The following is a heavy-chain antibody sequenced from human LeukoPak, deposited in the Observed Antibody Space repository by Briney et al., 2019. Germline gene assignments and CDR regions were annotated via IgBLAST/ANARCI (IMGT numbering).Heavy chain of an antibody. V-gene: IGHV3-30*03. J-gene: IGHJ4*02. CDR2: ISYDGSSK. CDR1: GFTFSSTG. Sequence: PGGSLRLSCTASGFTFSSTGMHWVRQAPGKGLDWVASISYDGSSKKYVDSVKGRFTISRDNSKRTLYLQMNSLRVEDTAVYYCAREKLSDILTGFDYWGQGTLVTVSS. D-gene: IGHD3-9*01. CDR3: AREKLSDILTGFDY.